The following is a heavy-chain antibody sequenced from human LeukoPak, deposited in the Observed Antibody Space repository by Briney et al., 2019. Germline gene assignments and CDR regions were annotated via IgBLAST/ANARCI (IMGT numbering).Heavy chain of an antibody. CDR3: ARDRGNSDPGDWFDS. CDR2: IKQDGSEK. Sequence: GGPLRLSCAASGFTFSSYWMSWVRQAPGKGLEWVANIKQDGSEKYYVDSVKGRFTISRDNAKNSLFLQMNSLRAEDTAVYYCARDRGNSDPGDWFDSWGQGTLVTVSS. V-gene: IGHV3-7*03. CDR1: GFTFSSYW. D-gene: IGHD4-23*01. J-gene: IGHJ5*01.